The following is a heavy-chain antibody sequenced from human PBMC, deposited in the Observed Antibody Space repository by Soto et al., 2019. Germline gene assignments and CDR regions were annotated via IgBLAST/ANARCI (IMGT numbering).Heavy chain of an antibody. D-gene: IGHD6-19*01. CDR2: IIVLFGTP. CDR1: GNFMNSA. J-gene: IGHJ6*02. V-gene: IGHV1-69*13. Sequence: SVKVSCKASGNFMNSAVRCGGRAAGRGREGMGRIIVLFGTPNYAQTFQDRVTITADEATSTAYMELSRLKSDAKAVYYCARNHSSGWSQAPYYHYGLDVWGQGTPVTVSS. CDR3: ARNHSSGWSQAPYYHYGLDV.